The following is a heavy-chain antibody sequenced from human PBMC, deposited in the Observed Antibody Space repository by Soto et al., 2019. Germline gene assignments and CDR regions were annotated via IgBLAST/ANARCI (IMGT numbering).Heavy chain of an antibody. V-gene: IGHV3-9*01. J-gene: IGHJ6*03. CDR2: ISWNSGSI. Sequence: EVQLVESGGGLVQPGRSLRLSCAASGFTFDDYAMHWVRQAPGKGLEWVSGISWNSGSIGYADSVKGRFTISRDNAKNSLYLQMNSLRAEDTALYYCAKVDYIWGSYCHLPFGYYMDVWGKGTTVTVSS. CDR3: AKVDYIWGSYCHLPFGYYMDV. D-gene: IGHD3-16*01. CDR1: GFTFDDYA.